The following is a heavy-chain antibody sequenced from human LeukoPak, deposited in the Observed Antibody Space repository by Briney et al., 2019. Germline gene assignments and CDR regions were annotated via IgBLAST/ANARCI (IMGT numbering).Heavy chain of an antibody. V-gene: IGHV4-34*01. CDR1: GGSFSGYY. J-gene: IGHJ4*02. D-gene: IGHD6-19*01. CDR3: ARGRDPIAVPVSFDY. CDR2: INHSGST. Sequence: SETLSLTCAVYGGSFSGYYWSWIRQPPGKGLEWIGEINHSGSTNYNPSLKSRVTISVDTSKNQFSLKLSSVTAADTAVYYCARGRDPIAVPVSFDYWGQGTLVTVSS.